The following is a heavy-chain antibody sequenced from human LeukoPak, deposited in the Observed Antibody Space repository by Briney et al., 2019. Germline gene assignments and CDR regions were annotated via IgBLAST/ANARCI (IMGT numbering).Heavy chain of an antibody. Sequence: ASVKVSCKASGYTFTGYYMHWVRQAPGQGLEWMGWINPNSGGTNYAQKFQGRVTMTRDTSISTAYMELSRLRSDDTAVYYCARVAESSGRPGDWFDPWGQGTLVTVSS. CDR1: GYTFTGYY. D-gene: IGHD6-19*01. CDR3: ARVAESSGRPGDWFDP. J-gene: IGHJ5*02. V-gene: IGHV1-2*02. CDR2: INPNSGGT.